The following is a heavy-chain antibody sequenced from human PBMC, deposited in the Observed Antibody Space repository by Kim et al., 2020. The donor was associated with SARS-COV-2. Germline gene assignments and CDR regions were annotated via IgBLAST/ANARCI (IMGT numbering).Heavy chain of an antibody. J-gene: IGHJ4*02. D-gene: IGHD2-15*01. Sequence: GGSLRLSCAASGFTFSDYYMSWIRQAPGKGLEWLSYISNNGVTIYYADSVRGRFTISRDNADNSLHLQLNSLRPEDTAVYYCARDGGGACSGGGCYYDIGRFDYWGQGTLVSVSS. CDR1: GFTFSDYY. CDR2: ISNNGVTI. V-gene: IGHV3-11*01. CDR3: ARDGGGACSGGGCYYDIGRFDY.